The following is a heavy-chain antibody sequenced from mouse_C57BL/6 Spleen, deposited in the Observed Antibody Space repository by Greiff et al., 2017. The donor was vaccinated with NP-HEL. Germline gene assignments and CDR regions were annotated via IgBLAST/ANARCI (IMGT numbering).Heavy chain of an antibody. V-gene: IGHV1-61*01. J-gene: IGHJ4*01. CDR1: GYTFTSYW. Sequence: QVQLQQSGAELVRPGSSVKLSCKASGYTFTSYWMDWVKQRPGQGLEWIGNIYPSDSETHYNQKFKDKATLTVDKSSSTAYMQLSSLTSEDSAVYYCARSNGYYDAMDYWGQGTSVTVSS. CDR3: ARSNGYYDAMDY. CDR2: IYPSDSET. D-gene: IGHD2-2*01.